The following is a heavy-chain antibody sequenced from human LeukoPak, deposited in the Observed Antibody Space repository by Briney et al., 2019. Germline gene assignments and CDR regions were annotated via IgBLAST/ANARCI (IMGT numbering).Heavy chain of an antibody. D-gene: IGHD2-15*01. CDR1: GFTFSKDD. CDR2: IGVTGDT. CDR3: TKEFCGSRAACAGGSYYDF. J-gene: IGHJ2*01. Sequence: ESLRLSCAASGFTFSKDDLHWVRQAPVKGLQWVAAIGVTGDTYYADSVKGRFAISREDAANSLYLQMRSLGAGDTALYYCTKEFCGSRAACAGGSYYDFWGRGALVTVSS. V-gene: IGHV3-13*01.